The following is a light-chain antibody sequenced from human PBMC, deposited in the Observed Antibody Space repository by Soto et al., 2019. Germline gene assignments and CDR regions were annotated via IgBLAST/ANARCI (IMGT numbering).Light chain of an antibody. CDR1: SSDVGGYSY. Sequence: QSVLTQPASVSGSPGQSVTISCTGTSSDVGGYSYVSWYQQHPGKAPKLMIYDVSNRPSGVSNRFSGSKSGNTASLTISGLQAEDEADYYCSSCTSSSSYVFGTGTKVTVL. CDR3: SSCTSSSSYV. J-gene: IGLJ1*01. CDR2: DVS. V-gene: IGLV2-14*01.